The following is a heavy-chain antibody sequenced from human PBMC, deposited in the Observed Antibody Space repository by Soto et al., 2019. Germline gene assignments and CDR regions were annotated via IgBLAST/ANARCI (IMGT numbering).Heavy chain of an antibody. Sequence: GGSLRLSCAASGFTFSSYGMHWVRQAPGKGLEWVAVIWYDGSNKYYADSVKGRFTISRDNSKNTLYLQMNSLRAEDTAVYYCARRAVAGLPYYMDVWGKGTTVTVSS. V-gene: IGHV3-33*01. CDR2: IWYDGSNK. D-gene: IGHD6-19*01. J-gene: IGHJ6*03. CDR1: GFTFSSYG. CDR3: ARRAVAGLPYYMDV.